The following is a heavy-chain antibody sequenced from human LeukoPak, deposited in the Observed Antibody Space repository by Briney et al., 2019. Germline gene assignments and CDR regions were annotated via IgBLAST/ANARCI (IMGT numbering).Heavy chain of an antibody. CDR2: ISNDGSNK. J-gene: IGHJ3*02. Sequence: GGSLRLSCAASGFPFTSSAIYWVRQAPGKGLEWLALISNDGSNKYYADSVKGRFTISRDNSKNTLYLQMNSLRAEDTAVYYCLIVVPFDIWGQGTMVTVSS. CDR3: LIVVPFDI. V-gene: IGHV3-30*04. D-gene: IGHD3-22*01. CDR1: GFPFTSSA.